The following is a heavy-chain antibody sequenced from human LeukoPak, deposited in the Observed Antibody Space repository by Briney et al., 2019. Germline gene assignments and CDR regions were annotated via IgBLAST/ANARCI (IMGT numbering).Heavy chain of an antibody. CDR2: INWNGGST. V-gene: IGHV3-20*04. D-gene: IGHD3-22*01. Sequence: GGSLRLSCAASGFTFDDYGMSWVRQAPGKGLEWVSGINWNGGSTGYADSVKGRFTISRDNAKNSLYLQMNSLRAEDTALYYCAQNFYDSSGLYFDYWGQGTLVTVSS. CDR3: AQNFYDSSGLYFDY. J-gene: IGHJ4*02. CDR1: GFTFDDYG.